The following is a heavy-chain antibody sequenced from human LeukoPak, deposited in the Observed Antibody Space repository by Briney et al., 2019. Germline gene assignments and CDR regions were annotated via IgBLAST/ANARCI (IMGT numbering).Heavy chain of an antibody. V-gene: IGHV3-23*01. Sequence: PGGSLRLSCAASGFTFSSYAMSWVRQAPGKGLEWVSAISGSGGSTYYADSVKGRFTISRDNAKNSLYLQMNSLRAEDTAVYYCARDLGSPTGYVNTAFDIWGQGTMVTVSS. CDR2: ISGSGGST. CDR3: ARDLGSPTGYVNTAFDI. CDR1: GFTFSSYA. D-gene: IGHD3-9*01. J-gene: IGHJ3*02.